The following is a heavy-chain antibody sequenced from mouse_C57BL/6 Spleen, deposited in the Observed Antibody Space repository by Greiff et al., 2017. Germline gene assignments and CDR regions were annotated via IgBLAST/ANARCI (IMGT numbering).Heavy chain of an antibody. V-gene: IGHV1-26*01. CDR1: GYTFTDYY. CDR2: INPNNGGT. Sequence: VQLQQSGPELVKPGASVKISCKASGYTFTDYYMNWVKQSHGKSLEWIGDINPNNGGTSYNQKFKGKATLTVDKSSSTAYMELRSLTSEDSAVYYCARSKAYYSTLYYAMDYWGQGTSVTVSS. D-gene: IGHD2-5*01. CDR3: ARSKAYYSTLYYAMDY. J-gene: IGHJ4*01.